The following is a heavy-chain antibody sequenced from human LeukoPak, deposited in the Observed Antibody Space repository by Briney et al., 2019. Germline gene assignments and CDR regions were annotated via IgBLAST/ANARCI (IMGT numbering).Heavy chain of an antibody. J-gene: IGHJ4*02. CDR3: ARGIGYYGSGIPDY. D-gene: IGHD3-10*01. CDR2: IIPIFGTA. CDR1: GGTFSSYA. Sequence: SVKVSCKASGGTFSSYAISWVRQAPGQGLEWMGGIIPIFGTANYAQKFQGRVTITTDESTSTAYMELSSLRSEDTAVYYCARGIGYYGSGIPDYWGQGTLVTVSS. V-gene: IGHV1-69*05.